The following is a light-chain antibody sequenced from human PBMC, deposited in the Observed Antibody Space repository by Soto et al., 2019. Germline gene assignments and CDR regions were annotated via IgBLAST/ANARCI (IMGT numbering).Light chain of an antibody. J-gene: IGKJ1*01. CDR1: QSVCSSY. CDR3: QQYGSSPET. CDR2: GAS. V-gene: IGKV3-20*01. Sequence: LSLSLGTLSLSKGDRATLSCGTSQSVCSSYLAWYQQKPGQAPRLLIYGASSRATGIPDRFSGSGSGTDFTLTISRLEPEDFAVYYCQQYGSSPETFGQGSMVDIK.